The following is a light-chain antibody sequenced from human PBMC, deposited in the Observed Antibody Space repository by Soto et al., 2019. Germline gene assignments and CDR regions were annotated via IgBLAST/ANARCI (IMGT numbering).Light chain of an antibody. V-gene: IGKV1-39*01. CDR1: QSISGY. Sequence: DIQMTQSPSSLAASVGDRVTITCRASQSISGYLNWYQQKPGKAPKLLISGAFSLQNGVPPRFSGSGSGTDFTLTIRSLQPEDFSPYYCQHSYTTPRTFRQGTKLEI. CDR3: QHSYTTPRT. J-gene: IGKJ2*01. CDR2: GAF.